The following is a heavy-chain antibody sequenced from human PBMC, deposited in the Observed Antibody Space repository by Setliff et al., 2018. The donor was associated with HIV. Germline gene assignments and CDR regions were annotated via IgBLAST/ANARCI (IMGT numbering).Heavy chain of an antibody. CDR2: VRHDGDVQ. V-gene: IGHV3-30*02. D-gene: IGHD2-15*01. Sequence: GGSLRLSCGASGFAVSSFGMHWVRQVPGKGLEWVAFVRHDGDVQIYADSVKGRFTASRDNPKNTVSLQLNSLRIEDTAVYYCARDFSWATDSWGQGTLVTVSS. CDR1: GFAVSSFG. CDR3: ARDFSWATDS. J-gene: IGHJ4*02.